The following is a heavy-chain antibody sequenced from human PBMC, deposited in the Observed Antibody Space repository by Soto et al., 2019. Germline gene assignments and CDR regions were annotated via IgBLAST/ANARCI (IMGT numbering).Heavy chain of an antibody. CDR2: IYYSGST. CDR3: ARADIVDGLVDY. D-gene: IGHD5-12*01. Sequence: SETLSLTCTVSGGSISSYYWSWIRQPPGKGLEWIGYIYYSGSTNYNPSLKSRVTISVDTSKNQFSLKLSSVTAADTAVYYCARADIVDGLVDYWGQGTLVTVSS. V-gene: IGHV4-59*01. J-gene: IGHJ4*02. CDR1: GGSISSYY.